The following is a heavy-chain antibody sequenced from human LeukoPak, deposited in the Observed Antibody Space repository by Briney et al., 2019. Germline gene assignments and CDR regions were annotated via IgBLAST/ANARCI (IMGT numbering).Heavy chain of an antibody. Sequence: ASVKVSCKASGYTFTSYDINWVRQATGQGLEWMGWINPNSGNTGYAQKFQGRVTMTKNISISTAYMELSSLRSEDTAVYYCARGNSGSYYYYYYMDVWGKGTTVTISS. CDR1: GYTFTSYD. V-gene: IGHV1-8*01. D-gene: IGHD1-26*01. J-gene: IGHJ6*03. CDR3: ARGNSGSYYYYYYMDV. CDR2: INPNSGNT.